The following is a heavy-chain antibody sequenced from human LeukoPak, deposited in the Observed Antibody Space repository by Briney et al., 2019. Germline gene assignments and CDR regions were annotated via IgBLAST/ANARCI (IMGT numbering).Heavy chain of an antibody. CDR1: GGSISSYY. D-gene: IGHD3-22*01. V-gene: IGHV4-59*01. J-gene: IGHJ6*03. CDR3: ARIHYYDSSGFLDYYYYYMDV. CDR2: IYYSGST. Sequence: ASETLSLTCTVSGGSISSYYWSWIRQPPGKVLEWIGYIYYSGSTNYNPSLKSRVTISVDTSKNQFSLKLSSVTAADTAVYYCARIHYYDSSGFLDYYYYYMDVWGKGATVTISS.